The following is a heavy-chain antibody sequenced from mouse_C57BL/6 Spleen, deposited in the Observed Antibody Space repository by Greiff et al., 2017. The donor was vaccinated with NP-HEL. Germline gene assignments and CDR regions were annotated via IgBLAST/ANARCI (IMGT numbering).Heavy chain of an antibody. V-gene: IGHV1-69*01. CDR3: ARCATTVQRYFDV. J-gene: IGHJ1*03. CDR1: GYTFTSYW. CDR2: IDPSDSYT. D-gene: IGHD1-1*01. Sequence: QVQLQQPGAELVMPGASVKLSCKASGYTFTSYWMHWVKQRPGQGLEWIGEIDPSDSYTNYNQKFKGKSTLTVDKSSSTAYMQLSSLTSEDSAVYYCARCATTVQRYFDVWGTGTTVTVSS.